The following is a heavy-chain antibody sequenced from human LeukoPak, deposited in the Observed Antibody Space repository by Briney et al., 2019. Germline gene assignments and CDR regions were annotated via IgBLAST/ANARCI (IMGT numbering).Heavy chain of an antibody. CDR2: IYTSGST. CDR1: GGSISSYY. Sequence: SETLSLTCTVSGGSISSYYWSWIRQPAGKGLEWIGRIYTSGSTNYNPSLKSRVTISVDKSENQFSLKLSSVTAADTAVYYCARDRRYYDSSGSTHDYWGQGTLVTVSS. CDR3: ARDRRYYDSSGSTHDY. D-gene: IGHD3-22*01. V-gene: IGHV4-4*07. J-gene: IGHJ4*02.